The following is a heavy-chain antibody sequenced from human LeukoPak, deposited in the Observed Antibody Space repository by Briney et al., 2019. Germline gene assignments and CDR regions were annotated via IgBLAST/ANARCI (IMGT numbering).Heavy chain of an antibody. Sequence: SETLSLTCAVYGGSFSGYYRSWIRQPPGKGLEWIGEINHSGSTNYNPSLKSRVTISVDTSKNQFSLKLSSVTAADTAVYYCARGGMGLRFLEWLFNGMDVWGQGTTVTVSS. CDR1: GGSFSGYY. V-gene: IGHV4-34*01. CDR3: ARGGMGLRFLEWLFNGMDV. D-gene: IGHD3-3*01. J-gene: IGHJ6*02. CDR2: INHSGST.